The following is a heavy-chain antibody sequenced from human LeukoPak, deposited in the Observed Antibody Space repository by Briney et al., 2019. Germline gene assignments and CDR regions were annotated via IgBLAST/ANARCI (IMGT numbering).Heavy chain of an antibody. Sequence: PSETLSLTCTVSGGSISSYYWSWIRQPPGKGLEWIGYIYYSGSTNYNPSLKSRVTISVDTSKNQFSLKLSSVTAADTAVYCCARVVGYYYYFDCWGQGTLVTVSS. CDR1: GGSISSYY. D-gene: IGHD2/OR15-2a*01. CDR2: IYYSGST. CDR3: ARVVGYYYYFDC. V-gene: IGHV4-59*01. J-gene: IGHJ4*02.